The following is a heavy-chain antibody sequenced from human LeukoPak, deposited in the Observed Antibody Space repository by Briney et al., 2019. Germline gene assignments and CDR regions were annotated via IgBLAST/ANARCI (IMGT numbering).Heavy chain of an antibody. CDR2: IYYSGST. CDR1: GGSISSSSYY. Sequence: SETLSLTCTVSGGSISSSSYYWGWIRQPPGKGLEWIGSIYYSGSTYYNPSLKSRVTISVDTSKNQLALKRSSVTAADTAVYYCARARIAAAGTVHFDYWGQGTLVTVSS. CDR3: ARARIAAAGTVHFDY. J-gene: IGHJ4*02. V-gene: IGHV4-39*01. D-gene: IGHD6-13*01.